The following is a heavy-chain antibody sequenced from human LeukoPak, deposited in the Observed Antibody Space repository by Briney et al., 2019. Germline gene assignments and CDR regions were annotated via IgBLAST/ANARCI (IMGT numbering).Heavy chain of an antibody. V-gene: IGHV4-34*01. J-gene: IGHJ3*02. D-gene: IGHD6-19*01. CDR3: AGGQWRDSWAFDI. CDR1: GGSFSGYY. Sequence: PSETLSLTCAVYGGSFSGYYWSWIRQPPGKGLEWIGEINHSGSTNYNPSLKSRVTISVDTSKKQFSLKLSSVTAADTAVYHCAGGQWRDSWAFDIWGQGTMVTVSS. CDR2: INHSGST.